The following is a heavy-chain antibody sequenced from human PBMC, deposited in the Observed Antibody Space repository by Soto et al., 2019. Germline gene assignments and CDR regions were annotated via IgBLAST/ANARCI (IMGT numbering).Heavy chain of an antibody. J-gene: IGHJ4*02. CDR1: GFTFSSSD. CDR3: ATSRGYSYGYQDS. D-gene: IGHD5-18*01. V-gene: IGHV3-23*01. CDR2: ISGTGGNT. Sequence: GESLKISCAASGFTFSSSDMTWVRQAPGKGLEWVSLISGTGGNTDYADSAKGRLSISRDNSHNTLYLQMNNLTAEDTALYYCATSRGYSYGYQDSWGQGTLVTVSS.